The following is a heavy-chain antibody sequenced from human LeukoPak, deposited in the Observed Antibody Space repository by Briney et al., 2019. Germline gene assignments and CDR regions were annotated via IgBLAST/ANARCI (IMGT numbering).Heavy chain of an antibody. D-gene: IGHD3-22*01. CDR3: ARHAQSYYDSSGYYYVADY. CDR2: FDPEDGET. CDR1: GYTLTELS. J-gene: IGHJ4*02. V-gene: IGHV1-24*01. Sequence: ASVKVSCKVSGYTLTELSMHWVRQAPGKGLEWMGGFDPEDGETIYAQKFQGRVTMTEDTSTDTAYMELSSLRSEDTAVYYCARHAQSYYDSSGYYYVADYWGQGTLVTVSS.